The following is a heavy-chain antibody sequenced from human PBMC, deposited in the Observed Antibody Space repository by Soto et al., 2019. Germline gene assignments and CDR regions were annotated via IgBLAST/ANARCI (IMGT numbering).Heavy chain of an antibody. CDR2: VSGSGSGT. J-gene: IGHJ4*02. D-gene: IGHD2-21*02. Sequence: LSCAGSGFTFNNYAMNWVRQAPGKGLEWVAAVSGSGSGTYRADSVKGRFSVSRDNSKNTLYLQMNSLRAEDTAIYYCARAGRGVPGDLWDYWGQGTLVTVSS. CDR3: ARAGRGVPGDLWDY. V-gene: IGHV3-23*01. CDR1: GFTFNNYA.